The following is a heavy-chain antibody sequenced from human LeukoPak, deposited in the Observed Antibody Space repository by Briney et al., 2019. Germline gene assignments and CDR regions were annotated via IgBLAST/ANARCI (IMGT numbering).Heavy chain of an antibody. D-gene: IGHD3-10*01. CDR2: IYYSGST. CDR1: GDSINSGGYF. V-gene: IGHV4-31*03. Sequence: SETLSLTCTVSGDSINSGGYFWSWIRQHPGKGLEWIGYIYYSGSTYYNPSLKSRVTISVDTSKNQFSLKLSSVTAADTAVYYCTRDVGVVMFDSWGPGTLVTVSS. J-gene: IGHJ4*02. CDR3: TRDVGVVMFDS.